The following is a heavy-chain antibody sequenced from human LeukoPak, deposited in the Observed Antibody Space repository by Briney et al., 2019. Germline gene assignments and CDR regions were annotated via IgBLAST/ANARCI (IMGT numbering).Heavy chain of an antibody. CDR3: ARARAVRGVVWFDP. CDR1: GYTFTGYY. J-gene: IGHJ5*02. V-gene: IGHV1-2*02. D-gene: IGHD3-10*01. Sequence: ASVKVSCKASGYTFTGYYMHWVRQTPGQGLEWMGWINPNSGGTNYAQKFQGRVTMTRDTSISTAYMELSMLRSDDTAVYYCARARAVRGVVWFDPWGQRTLVTVSS. CDR2: INPNSGGT.